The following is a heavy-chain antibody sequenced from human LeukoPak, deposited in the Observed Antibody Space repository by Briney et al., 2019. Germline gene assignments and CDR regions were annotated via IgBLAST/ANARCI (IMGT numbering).Heavy chain of an antibody. Sequence: GGSLRLSCAVSGFTFRSYWMNWVRQAPGKGLEWVSSISSSSTYIYYADSVKGRFTISRDNAKNSLYLQMNSLRVEDTAVYYCARVGCSGGRCPGYGMDVWGQGTTVTVSS. J-gene: IGHJ6*02. V-gene: IGHV3-21*01. D-gene: IGHD2-15*01. CDR3: ARVGCSGGRCPGYGMDV. CDR1: GFTFRSYW. CDR2: ISSSSTYI.